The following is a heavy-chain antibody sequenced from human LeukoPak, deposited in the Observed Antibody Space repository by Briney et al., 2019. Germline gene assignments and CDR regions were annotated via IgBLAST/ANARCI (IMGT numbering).Heavy chain of an antibody. D-gene: IGHD1-26*01. CDR2: IYYSGST. CDR3: ATLAVGAGGPEFQH. CDR1: GGSISSFH. J-gene: IGHJ1*01. V-gene: IGHV4-59*08. Sequence: SETLSLTCTVSGGSISSFHWSWIRQPPEKGLEWIGYIYYSGSTNYNPSLKGRVTISIDASKNQFSLKLNSVTAADTAVYYCATLAVGAGGPEFQHWGQGSLVTVSS.